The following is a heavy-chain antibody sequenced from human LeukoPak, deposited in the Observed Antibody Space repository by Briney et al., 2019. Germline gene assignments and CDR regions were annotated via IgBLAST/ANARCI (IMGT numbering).Heavy chain of an antibody. CDR3: AQETVTNPT. CDR2: IYYSGST. Sequence: PSETLSLTCTVYGGSISSSSYYWGWIRQPPGKGLEWIGSIYYSGSTYYNPSLKSRVTISVDTSKNQFSLKLSSVTAADTAVYYCAQETVTNPTCGQGTLVTVSS. CDR1: GGSISSSSYY. D-gene: IGHD4-17*01. J-gene: IGHJ5*02. V-gene: IGHV4-39*01.